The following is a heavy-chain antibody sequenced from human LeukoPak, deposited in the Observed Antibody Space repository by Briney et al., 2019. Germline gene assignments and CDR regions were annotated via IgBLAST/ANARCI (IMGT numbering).Heavy chain of an antibody. D-gene: IGHD6-19*01. CDR3: AKDIRSGWYNWFDP. J-gene: IGHJ5*02. Sequence: GGSLRLSCAASGFTFDDYAIHWVRQAPGKGLEWVSGISWNSGSIGYADSVKGRFTISRDNAKNSLYLQMNSLRAEDTALYYCAKDIRSGWYNWFDPWGQGTLVTVSS. CDR1: GFTFDDYA. V-gene: IGHV3-9*01. CDR2: ISWNSGSI.